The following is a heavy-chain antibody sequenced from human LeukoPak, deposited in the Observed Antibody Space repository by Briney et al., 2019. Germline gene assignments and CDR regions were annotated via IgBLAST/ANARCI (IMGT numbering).Heavy chain of an antibody. D-gene: IGHD3-10*01. Sequence: GGSLRLSCAASGFTFSSYEMNWVRQAPGKGLEWVSSISSSSSYIYYADSVKGRFTISRDNAKNSLYLQMNSLRAEATAVYYCGRAISPNSRAYYYGSGRYNYMDVWGKGTTVTVSS. CDR3: GRAISPNSRAYYYGSGRYNYMDV. V-gene: IGHV3-21*01. CDR2: ISSSSSYI. CDR1: GFTFSSYE. J-gene: IGHJ6*03.